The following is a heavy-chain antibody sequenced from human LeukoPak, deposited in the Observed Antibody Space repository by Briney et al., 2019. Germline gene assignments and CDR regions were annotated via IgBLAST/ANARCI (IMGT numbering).Heavy chain of an antibody. CDR3: ARRAHDFVWGSNNYDVFDI. CDR2: ISSSGSTI. Sequence: PGGSLRLSCAASGFTFSDYYMSWIRQAPGKGLEWVSYISSSGSTIYYADSVKGRFTISRDNAKNSLYLQMNSLRAEDTAVYYCARRAHDFVWGSNNYDVFDIWGQGTMVTVSS. V-gene: IGHV3-11*04. D-gene: IGHD3-16*01. CDR1: GFTFSDYY. J-gene: IGHJ3*02.